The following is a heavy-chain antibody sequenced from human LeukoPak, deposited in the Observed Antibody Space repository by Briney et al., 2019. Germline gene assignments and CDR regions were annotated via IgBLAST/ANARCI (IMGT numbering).Heavy chain of an antibody. CDR3: ARGYNYGYFEY. Sequence: GESLKISCKGSTYSFTTYWIGWVRQMPGKGLEWMGIIYPGDSDTRYSPPFQGQVTISADKSISTAYLQWNSLKASDTAMYYCARGYNYGYFEYWGQGTLVTVSS. D-gene: IGHD1-1*01. CDR2: IYPGDSDT. J-gene: IGHJ4*02. CDR1: TYSFTTYW. V-gene: IGHV5-51*01.